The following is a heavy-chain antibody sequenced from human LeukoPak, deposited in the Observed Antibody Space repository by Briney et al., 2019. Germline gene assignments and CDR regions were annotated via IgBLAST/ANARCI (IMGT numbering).Heavy chain of an antibody. J-gene: IGHJ4*02. CDR3: AKKGYYDGSGYYMYYFDH. V-gene: IGHV3-23*01. CDR1: GFTFSSYA. Sequence: QTGGSLRLSCAASGFTFSSYAMTWVRQAPGKGLEWVSAISGSGGTAYYADSVKGRFTISRDNSKNTLYLQMNSLRAEDTAAYYCAKKGYYDGSGYYMYYFDHWGQGTLVTVSS. CDR2: ISGSGGTA. D-gene: IGHD3-22*01.